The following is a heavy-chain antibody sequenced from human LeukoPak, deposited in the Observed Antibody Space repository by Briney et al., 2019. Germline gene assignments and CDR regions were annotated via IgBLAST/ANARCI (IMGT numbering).Heavy chain of an antibody. D-gene: IGHD3-10*01. CDR2: ISAYNGNT. Sequence: ASVKVSCKASGYTFTSYGIGWVRQAPGQGLEWMGWISAYNGNTNYAQKLQGRVTITTDTSTSTAYMELRSLRSDDTAVYYCARALDLHYYGSGSHWFDPWGQGTLVTVSS. V-gene: IGHV1-18*04. J-gene: IGHJ5*02. CDR1: GYTFTSYG. CDR3: ARALDLHYYGSGSHWFDP.